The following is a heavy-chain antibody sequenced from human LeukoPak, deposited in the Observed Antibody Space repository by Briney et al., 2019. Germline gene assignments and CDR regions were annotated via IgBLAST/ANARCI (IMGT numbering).Heavy chain of an antibody. Sequence: GGSLRLSCAASGFTFSSYAMSWVRQAPGKGLEWVSAISGSGGSTYYADSVKGRFTISRDNAKNSLYLQMNSLRAEDTAVYYCARKRSILEWLLDAFDIWGQGTMVTVSS. CDR1: GFTFSSYA. CDR2: ISGSGGST. D-gene: IGHD3-3*01. J-gene: IGHJ3*02. CDR3: ARKRSILEWLLDAFDI. V-gene: IGHV3-23*01.